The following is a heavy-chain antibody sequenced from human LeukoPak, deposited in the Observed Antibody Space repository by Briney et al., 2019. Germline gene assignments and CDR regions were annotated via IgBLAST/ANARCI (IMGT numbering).Heavy chain of an antibody. CDR1: GGSISSYY. D-gene: IGHD2-15*01. J-gene: IGHJ6*03. V-gene: IGHV4-59*01. CDR3: ARDSPHCSGGSCSNYYYYYTDV. Sequence: SETLSLTCTVSGGSISSYYWSWIRQPPGKGLEWIGYIYYSGSTNYNPSLKSRVTISVDTSKNQFSLKLSSVTAADTAVYYCARDSPHCSGGSCSNYYYYYTDVWGKGTTVTVSS. CDR2: IYYSGST.